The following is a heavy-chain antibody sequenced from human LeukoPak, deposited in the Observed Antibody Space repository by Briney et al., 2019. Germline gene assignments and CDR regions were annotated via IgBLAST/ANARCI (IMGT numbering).Heavy chain of an antibody. V-gene: IGHV4-59*01. J-gene: IGHJ5*02. Sequence: SETLSLTCTVSGGSISSYYWSWIRQPPGKGLEWIGYIYYSGSTNYNPSLKSRVTISVDTSKNQFSLMLSSVPAADPAVYYCAGDLGVDILTGYRTGNWFDPWGQGTLVTVSS. D-gene: IGHD3-9*01. CDR1: GGSISSYY. CDR3: AGDLGVDILTGYRTGNWFDP. CDR2: IYYSGST.